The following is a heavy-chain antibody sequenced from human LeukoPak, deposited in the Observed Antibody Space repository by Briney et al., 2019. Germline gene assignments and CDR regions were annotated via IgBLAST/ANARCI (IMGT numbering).Heavy chain of an antibody. CDR2: IYSGGNT. D-gene: IGHD6-13*01. CDR1: GFTVSSNY. V-gene: IGHV3-53*01. J-gene: IGHJ4*02. CDR3: AKGSSSSWANFDY. Sequence: GGSLRLSCAVSGFTVSSNYMSWVRQAPGKGLEWVSVIYSGGNTYYADSVKGRFTISRDNSKNTLYLQMNSLRAEDTAVYYCAKGSSSSWANFDYWGQGTLVTVSS.